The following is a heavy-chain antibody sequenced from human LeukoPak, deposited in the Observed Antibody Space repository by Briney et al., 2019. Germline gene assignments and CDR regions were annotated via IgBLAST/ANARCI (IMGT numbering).Heavy chain of an antibody. D-gene: IGHD2-2*01. J-gene: IGHJ5*02. CDR2: TYYRSTWYN. CDR3: ARRLTQYDCFDP. V-gene: IGHV6-1*01. Sequence: SQTLSLTSAISGDSVSSNSVTWNWTRQSPSRGLEWLGRTYYRSTWYNDYAVSVRGRITVNPDTSKNQFSLHLNSVTPEDTAVYYCARRLTQYDCFDPWGQGILVTVSS. CDR1: GDSVSSNSVT.